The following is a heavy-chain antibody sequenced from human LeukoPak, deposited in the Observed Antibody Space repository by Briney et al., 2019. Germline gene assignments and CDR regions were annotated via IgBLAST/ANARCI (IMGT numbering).Heavy chain of an antibody. CDR2: INHSGST. CDR3: ARQRDYYYYYMDV. Sequence: SETLSLTCAVYGGSFSGYYWSWIRQPPGKGLEWIGEINHSGSTNYNPSLKSRVTISVDTSKNQFSLKLSSVTAADTAVYYCARQRDYYYYYMDVWGKGTTVTISS. CDR1: GGSFSGYY. J-gene: IGHJ6*03. V-gene: IGHV4-34*01.